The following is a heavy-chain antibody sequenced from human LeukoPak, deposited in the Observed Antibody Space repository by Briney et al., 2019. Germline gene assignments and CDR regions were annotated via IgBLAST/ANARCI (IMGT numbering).Heavy chain of an antibody. CDR2: ISSSGSTI. J-gene: IGHJ4*02. CDR3: ARDYGGSSPFDY. CDR1: GFTFSSYE. Sequence: GGSLRLSCAASGFTFSSYEVNWVRQAPGKGLEWVSYISSSGSTIYYADSVKGRFTISRDNAKNSLCLQMNSLRAEDTTVYYCARDYGGSSPFDYWGQGTLVTVSS. D-gene: IGHD4-23*01. V-gene: IGHV3-48*03.